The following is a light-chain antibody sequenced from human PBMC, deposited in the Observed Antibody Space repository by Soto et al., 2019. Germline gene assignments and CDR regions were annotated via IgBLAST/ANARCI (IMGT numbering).Light chain of an antibody. J-gene: IGKJ4*01. CDR2: KAS. V-gene: IGKV1-5*03. CDR1: QSISRW. Sequence: DIQRTQSPSTLSASVGDRVTITCRASQSISRWLAWYKQKPGKAPNLLTYKASSLESGVPSRFSGSGSGTEFTLTISSLQPDDFASYYSQQYNSYPLTFGGRTKVEIK. CDR3: QQYNSYPLT.